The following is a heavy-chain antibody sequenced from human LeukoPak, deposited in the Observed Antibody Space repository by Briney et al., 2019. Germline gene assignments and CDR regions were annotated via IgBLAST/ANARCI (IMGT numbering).Heavy chain of an antibody. V-gene: IGHV3-23*01. J-gene: IGHJ4*02. D-gene: IGHD1-26*01. CDR1: GFAITTYG. Sequence: GGSLRLSCAASGFAITTYGVNWVRQAPGKGLEWVSGIGGGGTESYADSVKGRFIISSDNSQNLVHLQMNSLTVEDTAVYYCASAQGALDYWGQGTLVTVSS. CDR2: IGGGGTE. CDR3: ASAQGALDY.